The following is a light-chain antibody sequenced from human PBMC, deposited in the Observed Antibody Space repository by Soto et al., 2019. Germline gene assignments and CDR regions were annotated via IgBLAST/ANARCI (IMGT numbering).Light chain of an antibody. Sequence: QSALTQSASVSGSPGQSMTISCTGTSSDVGGYNDVSWYQQHPGKAPKLIIYDVSNRPSGVSTRFSGSKSGNTASLTISGLQAEDEADYSCSSYTSTNSWVFGGGTKLTVL. J-gene: IGLJ3*02. V-gene: IGLV2-14*01. CDR3: SSYTSTNSWV. CDR2: DVS. CDR1: SSDVGGYND.